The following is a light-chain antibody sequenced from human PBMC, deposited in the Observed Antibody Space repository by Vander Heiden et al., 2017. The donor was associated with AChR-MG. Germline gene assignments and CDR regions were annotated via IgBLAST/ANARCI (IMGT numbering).Light chain of an antibody. CDR1: QGISNY. J-gene: IGKJ4*01. Sequence: DIQMTQPPSSLSASVGDRVTLTCRASQGISNYLAWYQQKPGQVPKLLIYAASTLQSGVPSRFSGSGSGTDFTLTISSLQPEDVATYYCQKYNSTLPLTFGGGTKVEIK. CDR2: AAS. V-gene: IGKV1-27*01. CDR3: QKYNSTLPLT.